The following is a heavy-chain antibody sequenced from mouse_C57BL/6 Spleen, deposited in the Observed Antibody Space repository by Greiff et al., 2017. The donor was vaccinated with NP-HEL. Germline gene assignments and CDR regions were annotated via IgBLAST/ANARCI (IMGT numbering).Heavy chain of an antibody. Sequence: EVQLQQSGPELVKPGASVKISCKASGYSFTGYYMNWVKQSPEKSLEWIGEINPSTGGTTYNQKFKAKATLTVDKSSSTAYMQLKSLTSEDSSVYYCARSVYYDYVLFAYWGQGTLVTVSA. J-gene: IGHJ3*01. CDR2: INPSTGGT. CDR3: ARSVYYDYVLFAY. CDR1: GYSFTGYY. V-gene: IGHV1-42*01. D-gene: IGHD2-4*01.